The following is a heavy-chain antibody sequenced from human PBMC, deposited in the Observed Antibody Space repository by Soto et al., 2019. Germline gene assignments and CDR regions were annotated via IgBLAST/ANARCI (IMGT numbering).Heavy chain of an antibody. J-gene: IGHJ6*02. CDR2: ISYDGSNK. CDR1: GFTFSSYA. Sequence: QVQLVESGGGVVQPGRSLRLSCAASGFTFSSYAMHWVRQAPGKGLEWVAVISYDGSNKYYADSVKGRFNISRDNSKDTLYQQMNSLRAEATAVYYCARGGLGYCSSSSCFVYYGMDVWGQGTTVTVSS. V-gene: IGHV3-30-3*01. D-gene: IGHD2-2*01. CDR3: ARGGLGYCSSSSCFVYYGMDV.